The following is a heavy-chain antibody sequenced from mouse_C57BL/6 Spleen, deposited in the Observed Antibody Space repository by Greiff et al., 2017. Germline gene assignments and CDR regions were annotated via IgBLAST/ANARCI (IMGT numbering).Heavy chain of an antibody. J-gene: IGHJ4*01. Sequence: QVQLQQPGTELVKPGASVKLSCKASGYTFTSYWMHWVKQRPGQGLEWIGNINPSNGGTNYNEKFKSKATLTVDQSSSTAYMQLSSLTSEDSAVYYCARERPYYYAMDYWGQGTSVTVSS. V-gene: IGHV1-53*01. CDR1: GYTFTSYW. CDR2: INPSNGGT. CDR3: ARERPYYYAMDY.